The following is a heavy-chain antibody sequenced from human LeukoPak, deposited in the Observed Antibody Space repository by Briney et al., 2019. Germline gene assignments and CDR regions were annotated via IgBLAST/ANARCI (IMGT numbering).Heavy chain of an antibody. V-gene: IGHV4-34*01. J-gene: IGHJ4*02. CDR2: INHSGST. CDR1: GGSFSGYY. D-gene: IGHD6-13*01. Sequence: SETLSLTCAVYGGSFSGYYWSWIRQPPGKGLEWIGEINHSGSTNYNPSLKSRVTVSVDTSKNQFSLKLNSVTAADTAVYYCARRIAAAGMYYWGQGTLVTVSS. CDR3: ARRIAAAGMYY.